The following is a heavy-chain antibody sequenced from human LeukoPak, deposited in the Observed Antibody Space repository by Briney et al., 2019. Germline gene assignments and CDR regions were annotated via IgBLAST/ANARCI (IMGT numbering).Heavy chain of an antibody. Sequence: GGSLRLSCAASGFTFSSYAMSWVRQAPGKGLEWVSAISGSGGSTYYADSVKGRFIISRDNSKNTLYLQMNSLRAEDTAVYYCAKDVLAYCGGDCYYHWFDPWGQGTLVTVSS. D-gene: IGHD2-21*02. V-gene: IGHV3-23*01. CDR1: GFTFSSYA. CDR3: AKDVLAYCGGDCYYHWFDP. CDR2: ISGSGGST. J-gene: IGHJ5*02.